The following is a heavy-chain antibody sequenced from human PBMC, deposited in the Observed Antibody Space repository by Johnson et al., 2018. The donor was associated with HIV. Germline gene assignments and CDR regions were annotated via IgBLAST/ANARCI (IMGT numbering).Heavy chain of an antibody. D-gene: IGHD3-22*01. CDR2: IYSGGST. Sequence: VQLVESGGGVVQPGRSLRLSCAASGFTVSSNYMSWVRQAPGKGLEWVSVIYSGGSTYYADSVKGRFTIPRDNSKNTLYLQMNSLRAEDTAVYYCARDRGYWDAFDIWGQGTMVTVSS. CDR1: GFTVSSNY. J-gene: IGHJ3*02. CDR3: ARDRGYWDAFDI. V-gene: IGHV3-66*01.